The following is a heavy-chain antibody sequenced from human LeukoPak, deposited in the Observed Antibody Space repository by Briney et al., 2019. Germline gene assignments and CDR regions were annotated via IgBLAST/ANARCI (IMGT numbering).Heavy chain of an antibody. CDR3: ARHGLGGGAGTPRGGFLDY. V-gene: IGHV4-34*01. J-gene: IGHJ4*02. CDR1: GGSFSGYY. CDR2: INHSGST. Sequence: SETLSLTCAVYGGSFSGYYWSWIRQPPGKGLEWIGEINHSGSTNYNPSLKSRVTISVDTSKNQFSLKLSSVTAADTAVYYCARHGLGGGAGTPRGGFLDYGGKEPLLTVSS. D-gene: IGHD3-10*01.